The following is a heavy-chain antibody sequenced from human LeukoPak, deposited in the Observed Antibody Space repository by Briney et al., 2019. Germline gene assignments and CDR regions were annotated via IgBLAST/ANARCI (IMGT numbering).Heavy chain of an antibody. CDR3: ARDRVGDSDAFDV. J-gene: IGHJ3*01. Sequence: GGSLRLSCAPSGYRFSNNWMSWVRQAPGKGLEWVANIKQDGSEKYYVDSVKGRFTISRDNAKSSLYLQMSSLRAEDTAIYYCARDRVGDSDAFDVWGQGTVVTVSS. CDR2: IKQDGSEK. D-gene: IGHD2-21*01. V-gene: IGHV3-7*01. CDR1: GYRFSNNW.